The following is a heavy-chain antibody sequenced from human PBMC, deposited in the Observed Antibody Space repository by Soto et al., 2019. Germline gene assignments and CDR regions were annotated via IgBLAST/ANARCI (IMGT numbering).Heavy chain of an antibody. CDR3: AKDFRHTGSWSGPLDY. D-gene: IGHD2-8*02. J-gene: IGHJ4*02. CDR2: IGGGGTTT. Sequence: PGGSLRLSCAASGFTFSTYAMNWVRLAPGKGLEPVSAIGGGGTTTYYADSVKGRFTISRDNSKNRLYLQMSSLRAEDTALYYCAKDFRHTGSWSGPLDYWGQGTMVTVSS. CDR1: GFTFSTYA. V-gene: IGHV3-23*01.